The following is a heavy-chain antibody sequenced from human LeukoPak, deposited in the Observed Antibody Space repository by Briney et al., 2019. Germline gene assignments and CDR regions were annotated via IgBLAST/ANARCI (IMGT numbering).Heavy chain of an antibody. V-gene: IGHV4-4*02. CDR2: IFHSGGT. D-gene: IGHD3-10*01. CDR3: AREPLRTVHGVSDAFDI. CDR1: GGSIISNNW. J-gene: IGHJ3*02. Sequence: SGTLSLTCGVSGGSIISNNWWSWVRQPPGKGLEWIGEIFHSGGTSYNPSLKSRVTIALDKSKNQSSLKLTSVTAADTAVYFCAREPLRTVHGVSDAFDIWGQGTMVTVSS.